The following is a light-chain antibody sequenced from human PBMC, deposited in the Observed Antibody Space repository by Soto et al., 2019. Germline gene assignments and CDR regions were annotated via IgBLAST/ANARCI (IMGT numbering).Light chain of an antibody. CDR1: QAISNF. J-gene: IGKJ1*01. CDR3: QNYHSAPWT. V-gene: IGKV1-27*01. Sequence: IPMTQSPSTLSASAGDRVTITCRASQAISNFLAWYQQKPGKVPKLLMYGASTLPSGVPSRFSGSGSGTDFTLTISSLQPEDVATYYCQNYHSAPWTFGQGTKVEIK. CDR2: GAS.